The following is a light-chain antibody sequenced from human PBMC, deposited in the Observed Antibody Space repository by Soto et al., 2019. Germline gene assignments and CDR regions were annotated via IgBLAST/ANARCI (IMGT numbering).Light chain of an antibody. Sequence: DIVMTQSPDSLAVSLGERATINCKSSQSVLYSSNNKNYLAWYQQKPGQPPKLLIYWASTRESGVPDRFSGSGSGTDFTLTISSLQAEDVAVYYCQQYYDIPPLFGPGTKVDIK. V-gene: IGKV4-1*01. J-gene: IGKJ3*01. CDR2: WAS. CDR1: QSVLYSSNNKNY. CDR3: QQYYDIPPL.